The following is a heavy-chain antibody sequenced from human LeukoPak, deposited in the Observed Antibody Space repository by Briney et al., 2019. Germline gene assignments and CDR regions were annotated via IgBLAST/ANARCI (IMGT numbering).Heavy chain of an antibody. J-gene: IGHJ6*03. V-gene: IGHV1-2*02. CDR1: GNTLTGYY. D-gene: IGHD6-13*01. CDR2: INPNSGGT. CDR3: TVGGSWYPDYYYYMDV. Sequence: ASVKVSCKASGNTLTGYYMHWVRQAPGQGLEWMGWINPNSGGTNYAQKFQGRVTMTRDTSISTAYMELSRLRSDDTAVYYCTVGGSWYPDYYYYMDVWGKGTTVTVSS.